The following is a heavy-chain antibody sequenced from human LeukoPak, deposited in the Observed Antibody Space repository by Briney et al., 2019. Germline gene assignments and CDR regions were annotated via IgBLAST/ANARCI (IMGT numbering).Heavy chain of an antibody. Sequence: AGGSLRLSCAASGFSFSSCAMTWVRQAPGKGLEWVSSISVSGDTYYADSVKGRFTISRDNSKYTLSLQMNSLRAEDTAVYYCAKRPGWGQGTLVTVSS. J-gene: IGHJ4*02. CDR3: AKRPG. D-gene: IGHD1-14*01. V-gene: IGHV3-23*01. CDR1: GFSFSSCA. CDR2: ISVSGDT.